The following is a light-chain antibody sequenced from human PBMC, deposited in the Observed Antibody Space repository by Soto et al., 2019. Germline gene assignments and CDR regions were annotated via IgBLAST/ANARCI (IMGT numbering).Light chain of an antibody. J-gene: IGLJ3*02. V-gene: IGLV2-14*01. CDR2: EVS. CDR1: XSDXGGYNY. Sequence: QSALTQPASVSGSPGQSITISCTXTXSDXGGYNYVSWYQQHPGKAPKLMIYEVSNRPSGVSNRFSGSKSGNTASLTISGLQAEDEADYYCSSYTSSSPDWVFGGGTKLTVL. CDR3: SSYTSSSPDWV.